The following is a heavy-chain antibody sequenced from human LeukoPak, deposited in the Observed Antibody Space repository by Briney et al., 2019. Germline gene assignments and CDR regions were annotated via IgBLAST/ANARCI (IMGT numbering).Heavy chain of an antibody. Sequence: GGSLRLSCAASGFTFSSYGMHWVRQAPGKGLEWVAVIRYDGSNKYYADSVKGRFTISRDNSKNTLYLQMNSLRAEDTAVYYCARNPPTYGDYVGLAFDIWGQGTMVTVSS. CDR2: IRYDGSNK. D-gene: IGHD4-17*01. J-gene: IGHJ3*02. CDR1: GFTFSSYG. V-gene: IGHV3-33*01. CDR3: ARNPPTYGDYVGLAFDI.